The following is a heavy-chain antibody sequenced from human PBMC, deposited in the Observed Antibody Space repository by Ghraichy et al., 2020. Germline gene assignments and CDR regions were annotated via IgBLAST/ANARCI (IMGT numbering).Heavy chain of an antibody. D-gene: IGHD3-3*01. CDR3: ARDGTIFPEENYYYGMDV. CDR2: IYYSGST. J-gene: IGHJ6*02. V-gene: IGHV4-39*07. Sequence: SETLSLTCTVSGGSISSSSYYWGWIRQPPGKGLEWIGSIYYSGSTYYNPSLKSRVTISVDTSKNQFSLKLSSVTAADTAVYYCARDGTIFPEENYYYGMDVWGQGTTVTVSS. CDR1: GGSISSSSYY.